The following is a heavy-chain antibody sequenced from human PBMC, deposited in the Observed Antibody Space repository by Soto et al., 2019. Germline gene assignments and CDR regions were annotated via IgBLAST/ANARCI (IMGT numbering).Heavy chain of an antibody. D-gene: IGHD1-26*01. V-gene: IGHV6-1*01. CDR3: VRLIGNSWLDF. CDR2: TYYRSKWYN. CDR1: GDSVSSSSVT. J-gene: IGHJ5*01. Sequence: SQTLSLTCAISGDSVSSSSVTWNWIRQSPSRGLEWLGRTYYRSKWYNDYAESVKSRITINPDTSKNQFSLHLNSVTPEDAAVYYCVRLIGNSWLDFWGQGTLVTLSS.